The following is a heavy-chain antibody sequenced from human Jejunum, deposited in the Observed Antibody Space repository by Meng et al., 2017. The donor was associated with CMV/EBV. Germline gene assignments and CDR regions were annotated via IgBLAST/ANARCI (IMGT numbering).Heavy chain of an antibody. J-gene: IGHJ4*02. CDR3: ARENYANPDY. Sequence: QLQLVESGGGLVKPGGSLRLSWAASGFSFSDHYMSWVRQAPGKGLEWVSYISTRSTYTDYADSVKGRFTISRDNAKNSLYLQMNSLRVEGTAVYYCARENYANPDYWGQGTLVTVSS. V-gene: IGHV3-11*05. CDR2: ISTRSTYT. D-gene: IGHD1-7*01. CDR1: GFSFSDHY.